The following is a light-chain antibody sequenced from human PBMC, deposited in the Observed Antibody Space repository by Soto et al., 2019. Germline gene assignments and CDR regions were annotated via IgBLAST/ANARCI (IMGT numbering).Light chain of an antibody. V-gene: IGKV3-11*01. CDR2: DAS. CDR3: QQRTNWLWT. CDR1: QGFLYSSNNRNY. Sequence: DIVMTQSPDSLPVSLGERATINCKSSQGFLYSSNNRNYLAWYQQKPGQAPRLLIYDASNRATGIPARFSGSGSGTDFTLTISSLEPEDFVLYYCQQRTNWLWTFGQGTKVDI. J-gene: IGKJ1*01.